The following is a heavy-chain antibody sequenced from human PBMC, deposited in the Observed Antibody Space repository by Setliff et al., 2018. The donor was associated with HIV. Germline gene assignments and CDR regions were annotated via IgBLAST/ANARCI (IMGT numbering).Heavy chain of an antibody. CDR2: IGRDGTVA. J-gene: IGHJ1*01. D-gene: IGHD3-10*01. CDR1: GFTFSDYW. Sequence: PGGSLRLSCTASGFTFSDYWMHGVRRGPGRGLEWVSRIGRDGTVANYVDSVKGRSTISRDNAKNSMDLQMNSLRAEDTAVYYCAQAQTSVSGSYYQYLQHWGQGPLVTVSS. CDR3: AQAQTSVSGSYYQYLQH. V-gene: IGHV3-74*01.